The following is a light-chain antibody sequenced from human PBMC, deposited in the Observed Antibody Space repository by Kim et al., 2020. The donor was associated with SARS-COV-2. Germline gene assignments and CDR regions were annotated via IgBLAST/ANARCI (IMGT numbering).Light chain of an antibody. CDR1: QSVSSSY. CDR3: QQYGASPLT. J-gene: IGKJ4*01. V-gene: IGKV3-20*01. CDR2: GAS. Sequence: SPGERATLSCGASQSVSSSYLAWYQHKPGQAPRLLICGASSRATGIPDRFSGSGSGTDFTLTISRLEPEDFAVYYCQQYGASPLTFGGGTKVDIK.